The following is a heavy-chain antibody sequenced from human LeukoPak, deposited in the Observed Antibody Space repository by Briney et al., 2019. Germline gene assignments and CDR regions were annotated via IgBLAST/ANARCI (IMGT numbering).Heavy chain of an antibody. V-gene: IGHV3-74*01. Sequence: GGSLRLSCAASGNYWMHWVRQAPGKGLVWVSHVNSDGSWTSHADSVKGRFTISKDNAKNTVYLQMSNLRTEDTAVYYCVSFYETNWGRGTLVTVSS. CDR2: VNSDGSWT. D-gene: IGHD2-2*01. CDR3: VSFYETN. J-gene: IGHJ4*02. CDR1: GNYW.